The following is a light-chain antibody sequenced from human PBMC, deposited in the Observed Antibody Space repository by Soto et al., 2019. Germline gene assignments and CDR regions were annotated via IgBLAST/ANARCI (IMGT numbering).Light chain of an antibody. J-gene: IGKJ4*01. CDR2: ATS. V-gene: IGKV1-27*01. CDR3: QKYNSAPLT. Sequence: DVQMTQSPSSLSAFVGDRVTITCRASQGIAPYLAWIQQKPGKVPKLLIYATSTLQSGVPSRFSGSGSGTDFTLTINSLQPEDVGTYYCQKYNSAPLTFGGVTKVEIK. CDR1: QGIAPY.